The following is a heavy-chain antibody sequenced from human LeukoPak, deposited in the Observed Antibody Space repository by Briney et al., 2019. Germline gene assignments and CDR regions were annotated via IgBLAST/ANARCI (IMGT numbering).Heavy chain of an antibody. Sequence: GGSLRLSCASSGFIFSNYALNWVRQAPGKGLEWVTLISYDGSKKYYADSVKGRFTISRDNSKNTLYLQMNSLRADDTAVYYWENRFMSYSHSGSYYDYWGQGTLVTVSS. J-gene: IGHJ4*02. D-gene: IGHD3-10*01. CDR3: ENRFMSYSHSGSYYDY. V-gene: IGHV3-30-3*01. CDR1: GFIFSNYA. CDR2: ISYDGSKK.